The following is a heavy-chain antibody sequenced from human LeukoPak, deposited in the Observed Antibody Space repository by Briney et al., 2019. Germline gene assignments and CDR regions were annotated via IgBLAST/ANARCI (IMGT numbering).Heavy chain of an antibody. CDR2: IYYSGST. V-gene: IGHV4-39*01. CDR3: ASLYLGVVIDYYYMDV. CDR1: GGSISSSSYY. D-gene: IGHD3-3*01. Sequence: KPSETLSLTCTVSGGSISSSSYYWGWIRQPPGKGLEWIGSIYYSGSTYYNPSLKSRVTISVDTSKNQFSLKLSSVTAADTAVYYCASLYLGVVIDYYYMDVWGKGTTVTVSS. J-gene: IGHJ6*03.